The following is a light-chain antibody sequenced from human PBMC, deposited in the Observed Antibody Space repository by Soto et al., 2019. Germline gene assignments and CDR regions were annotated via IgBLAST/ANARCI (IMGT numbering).Light chain of an antibody. Sequence: QMTQSPSTLSASVEHRVTITWRASQSISSWLAWYQQKPGKAPKLLIYDASNLESGGPERFSGSGAGTEFTLTISSLQPDDFATYHCHQYNSYPLAFGEGTKVEI. CDR1: QSISSW. J-gene: IGKJ4*01. CDR3: HQYNSYPLA. V-gene: IGKV1-5*01. CDR2: DAS.